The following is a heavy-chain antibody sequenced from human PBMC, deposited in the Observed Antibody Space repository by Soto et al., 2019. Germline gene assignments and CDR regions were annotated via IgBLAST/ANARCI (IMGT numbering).Heavy chain of an antibody. CDR3: ARHSDCSGGSCYSEYFAVGNWFDP. Sequence: SETLSLTCTVSGGSISSSSYYWGWIRQPPGKGLEWIGSIYYSGSTYSNPSLKSRVTIYVDTSKNQFSLRLSSVTAADTAVYYCARHSDCSGGSCYSEYFAVGNWFDPWGQGTLVTVSS. CDR1: GGSISSSSYY. D-gene: IGHD2-15*01. V-gene: IGHV4-39*01. J-gene: IGHJ5*02. CDR2: IYYSGST.